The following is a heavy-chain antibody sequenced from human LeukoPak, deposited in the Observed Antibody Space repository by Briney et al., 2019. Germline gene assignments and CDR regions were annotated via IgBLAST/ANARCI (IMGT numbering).Heavy chain of an antibody. Sequence: GGSLRLSCAASRFRFHTFWMSWVRQAPGKGLEWVANIKEDGSEKYYVDSVKGRFTISRDNSKNTLYLQMNSLRAEDTAVYYCAKDFRRHSSSWYSIDWFDPWGQGTLVTVSS. J-gene: IGHJ5*02. CDR1: RFRFHTFW. D-gene: IGHD6-13*01. CDR2: IKEDGSEK. V-gene: IGHV3-7*03. CDR3: AKDFRRHSSSWYSIDWFDP.